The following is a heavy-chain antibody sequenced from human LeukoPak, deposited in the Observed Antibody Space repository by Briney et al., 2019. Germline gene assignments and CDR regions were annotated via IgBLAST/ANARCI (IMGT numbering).Heavy chain of an antibody. CDR2: INPNSGGT. CDR3: ARVHTVYYGMDV. J-gene: IGHJ6*02. Sequence: ASVKVSCKASGYTFTGYYMHWVRQAPGQGLEWMGRINPNSGGTNYAQTFQGRVTMTRDTSISTAYMELSRLRSDDTAVYYCARVHTVYYGMDVWGQGTTVTVSS. D-gene: IGHD2-2*02. V-gene: IGHV1-2*06. CDR1: GYTFTGYY.